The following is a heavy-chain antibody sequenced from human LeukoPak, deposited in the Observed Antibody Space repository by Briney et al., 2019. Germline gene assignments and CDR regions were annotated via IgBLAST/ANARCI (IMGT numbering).Heavy chain of an antibody. CDR1: GFTFSTYA. D-gene: IGHD6-19*01. CDR3: AKERSGGWPFDY. J-gene: IGHJ4*02. V-gene: IGHV3-23*01. CDR2: ISGSGGST. Sequence: GGSLRLSCAASGFTFSTYAMSWVRQAPGKRLERVSGISGSGGSTYYADSVRGRFTLSRDNSKNTLYLQMNSLRAEDTAIYYCAKERSGGWPFDYWGQGTLVTVSS.